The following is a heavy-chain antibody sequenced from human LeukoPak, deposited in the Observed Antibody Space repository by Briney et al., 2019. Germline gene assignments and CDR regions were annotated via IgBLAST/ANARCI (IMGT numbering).Heavy chain of an antibody. CDR3: ARGGLYCSGGSCYSYYFDY. D-gene: IGHD2-15*01. CDR1: GGSFSGYY. CDR2: INHSGST. V-gene: IGHV4-34*01. J-gene: IGHJ4*02. Sequence: SETLSLTCAVYGGSFSGYYWSWIRQPPGKGLEWIGEINHSGSTNYNPSLKSRVTISVDTSKNRFSLKLSSVTAADTAVYYCARGGLYCSGGSCYSYYFDYWGQGTLVTVSS.